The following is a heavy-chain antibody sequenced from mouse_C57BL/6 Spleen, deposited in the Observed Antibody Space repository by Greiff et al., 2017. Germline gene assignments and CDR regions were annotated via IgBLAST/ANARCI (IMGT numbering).Heavy chain of an antibody. CDR1: GYTFTSYW. CDR3: ARWRDDYDRADYFDY. V-gene: IGHV1-69*01. Sequence: VQLQQSGAELVMPGASVKLSCKASGYTFTSYWMHWVKQRPGQGLAWIGEIDPSDSYPNSNQKFKGKSTLTVDKSSSTAYMPLSSLTSEDSAVYYCARWRDDYDRADYFDYWGQGTTLTVSS. D-gene: IGHD2-4*01. CDR2: IDPSDSYP. J-gene: IGHJ2*01.